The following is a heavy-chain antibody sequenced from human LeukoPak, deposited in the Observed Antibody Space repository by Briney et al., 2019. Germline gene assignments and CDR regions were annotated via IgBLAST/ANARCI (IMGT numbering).Heavy chain of an antibody. CDR3: ARGAEYYDFWSGYYYWFDP. J-gene: IGHJ5*02. CDR1: GGSFSGYY. Sequence: SETLSLTCAVYGGSFSGYYWSWIRQPPGKGLEWIGEINHSGSTNYNPSLKSRVTISVDTSKNQFSLKLSSATAADTAVYYCARGAEYYDFWSGYYYWFDPWGQGTLVTVSS. D-gene: IGHD3-3*01. V-gene: IGHV4-34*01. CDR2: INHSGST.